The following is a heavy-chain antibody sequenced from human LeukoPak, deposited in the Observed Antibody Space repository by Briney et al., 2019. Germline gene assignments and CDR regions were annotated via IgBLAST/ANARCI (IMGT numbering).Heavy chain of an antibody. V-gene: IGHV4-59*01. CDR3: VRDLEHFDIDY. CDR1: GGSITNYY. CDR2: IHYSGST. D-gene: IGHD1/OR15-1a*01. J-gene: IGHJ4*02. Sequence: SETLSLTCTVSGGSITNYYWTWIRQPPGKGLEWIGYIHYSGSTNYNPSLKSRVTISVDTSKNQFSLKLSSVTAAGTAVYFCVRDLEHFDIDYWGQGALVTVSS.